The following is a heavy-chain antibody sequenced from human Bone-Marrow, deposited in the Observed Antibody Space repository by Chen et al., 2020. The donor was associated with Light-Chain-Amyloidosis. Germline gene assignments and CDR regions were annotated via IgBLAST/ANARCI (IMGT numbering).Heavy chain of an antibody. Sequence: EVQLEQSGPEVKKPGESLKISCKGSGYTFPNYWIGWVRQMHGKGLEWMGVIYPDDSDARYSPSFEGQVTISADKSITTAYLQWRSLKASDTAMYYCARRRDGYNFDYWGHGTLVTVSS. J-gene: IGHJ4*01. V-gene: IGHV5-51*01. CDR2: IYPDDSDA. CDR3: ARRRDGYNFDY. D-gene: IGHD5-12*01. CDR1: GYTFPNYW.